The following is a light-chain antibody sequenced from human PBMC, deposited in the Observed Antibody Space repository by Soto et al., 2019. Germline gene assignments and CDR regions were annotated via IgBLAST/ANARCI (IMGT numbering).Light chain of an antibody. V-gene: IGKV1-5*01. CDR3: QQFIDGWT. J-gene: IGKJ1*01. Sequence: IQMTQSPSTLSASIGDRVTITCRASQSINNRLAWYQQMPGKAPNLLIYDASSLESGVPSRFRGSGSETEFTLTISGLKPDDFATYYCQQFIDGWTFGQGTKVEIK. CDR1: QSINNR. CDR2: DAS.